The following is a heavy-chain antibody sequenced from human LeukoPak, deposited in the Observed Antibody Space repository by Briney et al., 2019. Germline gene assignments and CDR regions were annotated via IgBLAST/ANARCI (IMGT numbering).Heavy chain of an antibody. Sequence: ASVKVSCKASGYTFTGYYMHWVRQAPGQGLEWMGWINPNSGGTNYAQKFQGRVTMIRDTSISTAYMELSRLRSDDTAVYYCAKADGHREETDYWGQGTLVTVSS. D-gene: IGHD5-24*01. CDR1: GYTFTGYY. CDR2: INPNSGGT. CDR3: AKADGHREETDY. J-gene: IGHJ4*02. V-gene: IGHV1-2*02.